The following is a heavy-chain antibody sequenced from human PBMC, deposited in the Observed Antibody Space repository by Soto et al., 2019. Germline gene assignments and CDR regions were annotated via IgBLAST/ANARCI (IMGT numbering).Heavy chain of an antibody. CDR2: IYYSGST. D-gene: IGHD5-18*01. J-gene: IGHJ4*02. CDR3: APDDVDTAMDH. Sequence: PSETLSLTCTVSGGSISSYYWSWIRQPPGKGLEWIGYIYYSGSTNYNPSLKSRVTMSIDTSKNQFSLKLTSVTAADTAVYYCAPDDVDTAMDHWGQGTLVTV. CDR1: GGSISSYY. V-gene: IGHV4-59*08.